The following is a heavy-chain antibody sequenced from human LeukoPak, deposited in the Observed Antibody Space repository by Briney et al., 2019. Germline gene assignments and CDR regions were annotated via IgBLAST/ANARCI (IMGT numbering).Heavy chain of an antibody. Sequence: PSETLSLTCVVSGGSISPYYWSWIRQSPGKGLEWIGYIDPSGSASYNPSLKSRATIFVDTSKNLFSLILTSVSASDTAIYYCARDHWLFSSKTWYYYGMDVWGQGTTVTVSS. J-gene: IGHJ6*02. CDR3: ARDHWLFSSKTWYYYGMDV. CDR1: GGSISPYY. V-gene: IGHV4-59*01. CDR2: IDPSGSA. D-gene: IGHD3-9*01.